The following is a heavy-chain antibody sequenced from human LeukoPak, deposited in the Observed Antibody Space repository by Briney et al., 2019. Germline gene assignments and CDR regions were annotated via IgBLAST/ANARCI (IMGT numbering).Heavy chain of an antibody. D-gene: IGHD2-2*01. V-gene: IGHV3-66*02. Sequence: GGSLTLSCAASGFTFNTYNMNWVRQAPGKGLEWVSVIYSGGSTYYADSVKGRFTISRDNSKSTLYLQMNSLRAEDTAVYYCARGTVVPAATFDYWGQGTLVTVSS. CDR3: ARGTVVPAATFDY. CDR2: IYSGGST. CDR1: GFTFNTYN. J-gene: IGHJ4*02.